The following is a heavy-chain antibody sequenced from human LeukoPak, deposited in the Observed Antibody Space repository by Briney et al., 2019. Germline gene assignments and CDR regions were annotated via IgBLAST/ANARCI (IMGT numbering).Heavy chain of an antibody. V-gene: IGHV3-66*01. D-gene: IGHD3-22*01. CDR2: IYSGGST. Sequence: GGSLRLSCAASGFSVSSNYMSWVRQAPGKGLEWVSVIYSGGSTDYVDSVKGRFTISRDNSKNTLYLQMNSLRVEDTAVYYCAREGSGGYYPFDYWGQGTLVTVSS. CDR1: GFSVSSNY. CDR3: AREGSGGYYPFDY. J-gene: IGHJ4*02.